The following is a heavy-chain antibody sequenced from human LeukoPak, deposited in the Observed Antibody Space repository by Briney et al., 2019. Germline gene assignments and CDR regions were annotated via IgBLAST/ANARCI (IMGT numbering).Heavy chain of an antibody. CDR3: AGGPVHYYGSGSYRDY. CDR2: IYYSGST. D-gene: IGHD3-10*01. Sequence: SETLSLTCTVSGGSISSSSYYWGWIRQPPGKGLEWIGSIYYSGSTYYNPSLKSRVTISVDTSKNQFSLKLSSVTAADTAVYYCAGGPVHYYGSGSYRDYWGQGTLVTVSS. J-gene: IGHJ4*02. V-gene: IGHV4-39*01. CDR1: GGSISSSSYY.